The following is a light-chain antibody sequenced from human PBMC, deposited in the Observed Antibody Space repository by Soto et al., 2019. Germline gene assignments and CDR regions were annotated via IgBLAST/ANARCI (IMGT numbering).Light chain of an antibody. V-gene: IGKV3D-15*01. CDR2: GSS. CDR3: QQYNNWGLS. Sequence: IVLTQSPATLSVSPGERVTLSCRASETVCTNLAWYQQRPGQPPRLLIYGSSTRATGISATFSGSGSRTEFTLTISSLQSEDSAVYYCQQYNNWGLSFGGGTRVEIK. CDR1: ETVCTN. J-gene: IGKJ4*01.